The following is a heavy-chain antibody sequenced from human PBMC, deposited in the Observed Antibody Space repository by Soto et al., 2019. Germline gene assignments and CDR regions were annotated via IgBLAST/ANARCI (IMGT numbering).Heavy chain of an antibody. CDR1: GGSISTYH. J-gene: IGHJ2*01. V-gene: IGHV4-59*01. D-gene: IGHD2-21*01. CDR2: TYDNGSP. CDR3: ARVTIPWYFDV. Sequence: QVQLQESGPGLVRPSETLSLTCTVSGGSISTYHWSWVRQPPGKRLEWIGYTYDNGSPNYNPSLKSRLTISVDTSKNQFSLKLSSVTAADTAVYYCARVTIPWYFDVWGHGTLVTVSS.